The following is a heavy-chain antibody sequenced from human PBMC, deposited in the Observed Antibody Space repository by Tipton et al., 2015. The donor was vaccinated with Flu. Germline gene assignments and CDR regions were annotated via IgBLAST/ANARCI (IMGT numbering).Heavy chain of an antibody. CDR3: ARGSSGSCYSRCYFYYGMDV. V-gene: IGHV3-7*01. J-gene: IGHJ6*02. D-gene: IGHD2-15*01. Sequence: SLRLSCAASGFTFSSYWMSWVRQAPGKGLEWVANIKQDGSEKYYVDSVKGRFTISRDNAKNSLYLQMNSLRAEDTAVYYCARGSSGSCYSRCYFYYGMDVWGQGPTVPASS. CDR1: GFTFSSYW. CDR2: IKQDGSEK.